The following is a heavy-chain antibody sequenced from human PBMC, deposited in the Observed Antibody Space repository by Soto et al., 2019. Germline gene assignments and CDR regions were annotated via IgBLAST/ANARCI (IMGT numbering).Heavy chain of an antibody. V-gene: IGHV3-11*01. CDR2: ISSSGSTI. Sequence: GGSLRLSCAASGFTFSDYYMSWIRQAPGKGLEWVSYISSSGSTIYYADSVKGRFTISRDNAKNSLYLQMNSLRAEDTAVYYCARRAMVNLGSVDYYYYYYMDVWGKGTTVTVSS. D-gene: IGHD5-18*01. J-gene: IGHJ6*03. CDR3: ARRAMVNLGSVDYYYYYYMDV. CDR1: GFTFSDYY.